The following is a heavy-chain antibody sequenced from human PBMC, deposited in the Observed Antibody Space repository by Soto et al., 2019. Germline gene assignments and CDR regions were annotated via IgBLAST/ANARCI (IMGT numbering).Heavy chain of an antibody. D-gene: IGHD2-2*01. CDR1: GGSISSSSYY. V-gene: IGHV4-39*01. CDR3: ARHVAIVDNCSSTSCRRGGFDP. J-gene: IGHJ5*02. CDR2: IYYSGST. Sequence: SETLSLTCTVSGGSISSSSYYWGWIRQPPGKGLEWIGSIYYSGSTYYNPSLKSRVTISVDTSKNQFSLKLSSVTAADTAVYYCARHVAIVDNCSSTSCRRGGFDPWGQGTLVTVSS.